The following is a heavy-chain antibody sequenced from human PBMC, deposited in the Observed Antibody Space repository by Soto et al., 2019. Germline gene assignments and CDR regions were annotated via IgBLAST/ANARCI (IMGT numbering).Heavy chain of an antibody. CDR2: IYPGDSVT. Sequence: GESLKISCKGSGYSFTSYWIGWVRQMPGKGLEWFGIIYPGDSVTRYSPSFQGQVTISADKSISTAYLQWSSLKASDTAMYYCAGGGVRGVITRTRDYYGMDVWGQGTTVTVSS. CDR1: GYSFTSYW. CDR3: AGGGVRGVITRTRDYYGMDV. D-gene: IGHD3-10*01. V-gene: IGHV5-51*01. J-gene: IGHJ6*02.